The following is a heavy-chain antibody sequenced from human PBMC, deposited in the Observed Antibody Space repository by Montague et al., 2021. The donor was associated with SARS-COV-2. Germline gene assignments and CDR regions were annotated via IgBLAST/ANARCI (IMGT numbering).Heavy chain of an antibody. CDR1: GGSISSSSYY. CDR3: ARDIGGDGVMDA. J-gene: IGHJ6*02. V-gene: IGHV4-39*02. D-gene: IGHD3-10*01. Sequence: SETLSLTCTVSGGSISSSSYYWGWIRQPPGKGPVWIVSTYYSGTTFYNPSLRVRVTMSVDTSKNPFSLRLSAVTAADTAVFYCARDIGGDGVMDAWGQGTPVSVSS. CDR2: TYYSGTT.